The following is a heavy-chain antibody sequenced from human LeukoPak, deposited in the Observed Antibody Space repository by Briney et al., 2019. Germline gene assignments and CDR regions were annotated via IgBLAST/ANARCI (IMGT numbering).Heavy chain of an antibody. CDR1: GFTFSSYA. D-gene: IGHD2-2*02. J-gene: IGHJ5*02. CDR3: AKDLSIVVVPAAIPGWFDP. CDR2: ISGSGGST. Sequence: PGGSLRLSCAASGFTFSSYAMSWVRQAPGKGLEWVSAISGSGGSTHYAGSVKGRFTISRDNSKNTLYLQMNSLRAEDTAVYYCAKDLSIVVVPAAIPGWFDPWGQGTLVTVSS. V-gene: IGHV3-23*01.